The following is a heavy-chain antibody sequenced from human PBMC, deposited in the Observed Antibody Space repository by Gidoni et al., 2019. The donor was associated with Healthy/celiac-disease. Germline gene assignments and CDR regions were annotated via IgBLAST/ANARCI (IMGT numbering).Heavy chain of an antibody. V-gene: IGHV5-10-1*03. CDR3: ARLGDGYSYGYNYFDY. D-gene: IGHD5-18*01. CDR2: IDPSDSYT. J-gene: IGHJ4*02. Sequence: EVQLVQSGAEVKKHGESLRISCKGSGYSFTSYWISWVRQMPGKGLEWMGRIDPSDSYTNYSPSFQGHVTISADKSISTAYLQWSSLKASDTAMYYCARLGDGYSYGYNYFDYWGQGTLVTVSS. CDR1: GYSFTSYW.